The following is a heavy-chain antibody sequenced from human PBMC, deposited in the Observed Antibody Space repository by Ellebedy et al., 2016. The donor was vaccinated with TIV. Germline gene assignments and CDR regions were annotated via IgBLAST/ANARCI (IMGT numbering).Heavy chain of an antibody. V-gene: IGHV1-18*01. CDR1: GYTFTSYG. J-gene: IGHJ4*02. CDR3: ARTTGSDHFDY. D-gene: IGHD1-1*01. Sequence: ASVKVSCKASGYTFTSYGISWVRQAPGQGLEWMGWISAYNANTDYAQKLQGRVTVTTDTSTSTAYMELRSLRSDDTAVYFCARTTGSDHFDYWGKGTLVTVSS. CDR2: ISAYNANT.